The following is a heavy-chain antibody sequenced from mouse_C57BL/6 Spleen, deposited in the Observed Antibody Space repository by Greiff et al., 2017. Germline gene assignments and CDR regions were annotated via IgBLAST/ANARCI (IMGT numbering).Heavy chain of an antibody. J-gene: IGHJ2*01. Sequence: QVQLQQPGAELVKPGASVKVSCKASGYTFTSYWMHWVQQRPGPGLEWIGRFHPSDSDTNYKQKFKGKATLTVDKSSSTAYMQLSSLTSEDSAVYYCAMGVPVFDYWGQGTTLTGSS. CDR3: AMGVPVFDY. V-gene: IGHV1-74*01. CDR2: FHPSDSDT. CDR1: GYTFTSYW.